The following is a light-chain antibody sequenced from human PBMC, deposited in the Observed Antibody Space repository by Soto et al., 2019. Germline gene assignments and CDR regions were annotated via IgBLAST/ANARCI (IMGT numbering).Light chain of an antibody. J-gene: IGKJ1*01. CDR1: QSISNR. Sequence: DIQMTQSPSTLSASVGDRVTITCRASQSISNRLAWYQQKPGKAPKVLIYDASSLEGGVPSRFSGSASGTEFTLTISSLQPDDFATYYCQRYDSYLRTFGQGTKVDIK. CDR2: DAS. V-gene: IGKV1-5*01. CDR3: QRYDSYLRT.